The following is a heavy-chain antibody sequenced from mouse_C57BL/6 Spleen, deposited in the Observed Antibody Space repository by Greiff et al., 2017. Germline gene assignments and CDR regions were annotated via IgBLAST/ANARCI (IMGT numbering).Heavy chain of an antibody. CDR2: INPSSGYP. J-gene: IGHJ2*01. CDR3: ARDGYYYD. CDR1: GYTFTSYS. Sequence: VQLQQSGAELARPGASVKMSCKASGYTFTSYSMHWVKQRPGQGLEWIGYINPSSGYPKYNQTFKDKATLTADTSSSTAYLQLSSLTSEDSAVYYCARDGYYYDWGQGITLTVSS. D-gene: IGHD2-3*01. V-gene: IGHV1-4*01.